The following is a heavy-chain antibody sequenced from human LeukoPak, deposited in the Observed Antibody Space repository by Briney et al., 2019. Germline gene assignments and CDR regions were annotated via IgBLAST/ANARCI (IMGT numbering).Heavy chain of an antibody. J-gene: IGHJ4*02. D-gene: IGHD3-22*01. CDR2: IYTSGST. CDR1: GGSISSYY. V-gene: IGHV4-4*07. CDR3: ARGPYDSNPFDY. Sequence: PSETLSLTCTVSGGSISSYYWSWIRQPAGKGLGWIGRIYTSGSTNYNPSLKSRVTMSVDTSKNQFSLKLSSVTAADTAVYYCARGPYDSNPFDYWGQGTLVTVSS.